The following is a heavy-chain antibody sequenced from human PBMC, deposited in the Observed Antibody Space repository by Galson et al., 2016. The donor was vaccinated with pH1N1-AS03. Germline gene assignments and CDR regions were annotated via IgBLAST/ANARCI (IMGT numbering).Heavy chain of an antibody. J-gene: IGHJ4*02. CDR3: ARIVYSCGGDCYYLLDY. CDR1: DFPLSKIMG. D-gene: IGHD2-21*01. CDR2: FFSNDEK. V-gene: IGHV2-26*01. Sequence: PALVKPTQTLTLTCTVSDFPLSKIMGVSWIRQTPGKALEWLAHFFSNDEKSSSVSLKSRLSISKVPSTGQVVLTMTNMDPVDTGTYFCARIVYSCGGDCYYLLDYWGRGTLVTVSS.